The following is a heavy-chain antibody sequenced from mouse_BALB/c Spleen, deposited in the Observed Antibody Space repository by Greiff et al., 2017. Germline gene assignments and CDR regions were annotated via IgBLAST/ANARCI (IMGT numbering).Heavy chain of an antibody. J-gene: IGHJ3*01. CDR2: ISSGSSTI. CDR3: ARGDGNLFAY. V-gene: IGHV5-17*02. CDR1: GFTFSSFG. D-gene: IGHD2-1*01. Sequence: EVQRVESGGGLVQPGGSRKLSCAASGFTFSSFGMHWVRQAPEKGLEWVAYISSGSSTIYYADTVKGRFTISRDNPKNTLFLQMTSLRSEDTAMYYCARGDGNLFAYWGQGTLVTVSA.